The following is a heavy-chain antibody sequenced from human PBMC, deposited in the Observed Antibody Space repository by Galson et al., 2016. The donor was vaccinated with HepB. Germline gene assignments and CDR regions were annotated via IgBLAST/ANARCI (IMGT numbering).Heavy chain of an antibody. CDR3: AKSIVAAPPNRSYYYYGMDV. D-gene: IGHD6-6*01. Sequence: SLRLSCAASGFTFSSYAMNWVRQAPGKGLEWVSSIRGSGGSTDYADSVKGRFTISRDNSANTLSLQMNSLRAEDTAVYYCAKSIVAAPPNRSYYYYGMDVWGQGTTVTVSS. V-gene: IGHV3-23*01. CDR1: GFTFSSYA. CDR2: IRGSGGST. J-gene: IGHJ6*02.